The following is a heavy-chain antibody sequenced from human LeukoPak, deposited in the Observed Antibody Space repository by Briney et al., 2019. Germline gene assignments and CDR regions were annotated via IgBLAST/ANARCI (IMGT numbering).Heavy chain of an antibody. CDR1: GFTFSSYS. CDR3: AKNDGDYYFDY. CDR2: ISGSGGST. J-gene: IGHJ4*02. V-gene: IGHV3-23*01. D-gene: IGHD4-17*01. Sequence: LTGGSLRLSCAASGFTFSSYSMNWVRQAPGKGLEWVSAISGSGGSTYYADSAKGRFTISRDNSKNTLYLQMNSLRAEDTAVYYCAKNDGDYYFDYWGQGTLVTVSS.